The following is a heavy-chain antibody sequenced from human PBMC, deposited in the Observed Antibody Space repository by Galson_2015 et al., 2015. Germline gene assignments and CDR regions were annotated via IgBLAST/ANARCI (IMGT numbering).Heavy chain of an antibody. V-gene: IGHV3-33*01. J-gene: IGHJ4*02. CDR3: ARHPWDY. Sequence: SLRLSCAASGFTFNSYGMHWVRQAPGKGLEWVAIIGYDGSNEYYADSVKGRFTISRDNPKNTLYLQLDTLRAEDTAVYYCARHPWDYWGQGTLVTVSS. CDR2: IGYDGSNE. CDR1: GFTFNSYG.